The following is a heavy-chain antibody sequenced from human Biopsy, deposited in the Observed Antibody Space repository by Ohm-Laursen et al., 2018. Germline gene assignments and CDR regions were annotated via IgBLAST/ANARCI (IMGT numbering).Heavy chain of an antibody. Sequence: GTLSLTFSVSGGYINNYYWSWIRQPAGKGLEWIGRIYPGGSTNYNPSLKSRVTMSVDTSKKQLSLRLRSVTAADTAMYYCASVVLGPTNDAFDLWGQGTMVVVSS. V-gene: IGHV4-4*07. J-gene: IGHJ3*01. D-gene: IGHD3-22*01. CDR1: GGYINNYY. CDR3: ASVVLGPTNDAFDL. CDR2: IYPGGST.